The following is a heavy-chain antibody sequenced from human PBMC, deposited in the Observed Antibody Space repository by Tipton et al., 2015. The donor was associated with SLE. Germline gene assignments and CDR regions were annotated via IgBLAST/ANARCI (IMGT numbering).Heavy chain of an antibody. D-gene: IGHD3-22*01. Sequence: TLSLTCAVSGASFSGYYWSWIRQPPGKGLEWIGEINHSGSTNCNPSLKSRVTISVDTSKNQFSLKVSSVTAADTAVYYCARDSSRYYDSSGFDYWGQGTLVTVSS. V-gene: IGHV4-34*01. J-gene: IGHJ4*02. CDR2: INHSGST. CDR3: ARDSSRYYDSSGFDY. CDR1: GASFSGYY.